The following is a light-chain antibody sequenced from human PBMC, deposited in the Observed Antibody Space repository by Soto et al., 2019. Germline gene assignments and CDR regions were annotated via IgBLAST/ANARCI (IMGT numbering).Light chain of an antibody. J-gene: IGKJ5*01. CDR3: QQRSGYPIT. V-gene: IGKV1-5*01. Sequence: DIQMTQSPSTLSASVGDIVTITLRASQSISSWLAWYQQKPGKAPKLLIYDASSLESGFPSRFSGSGSGTEFTLTISSLQPEDFATYYCQQRSGYPITFGQGTRLEIK. CDR1: QSISSW. CDR2: DAS.